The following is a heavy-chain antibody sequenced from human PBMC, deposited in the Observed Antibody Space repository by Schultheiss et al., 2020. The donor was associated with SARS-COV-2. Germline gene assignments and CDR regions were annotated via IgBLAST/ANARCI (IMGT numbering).Heavy chain of an antibody. CDR2: IYYSGST. V-gene: IGHV4-59*12. CDR3: ARAGAIWFADY. J-gene: IGHJ4*02. D-gene: IGHD3-10*01. CDR1: GGSISSYY. Sequence: SQTLSLTCTVSGGSISSYYWSWIRQPPGKGLEWIGYIYYSGSTNYNPSLKSRVTISVDTSKNQFSLKLSSVTAADTAVYYCARAGAIWFADYWGQGTLVTVSS.